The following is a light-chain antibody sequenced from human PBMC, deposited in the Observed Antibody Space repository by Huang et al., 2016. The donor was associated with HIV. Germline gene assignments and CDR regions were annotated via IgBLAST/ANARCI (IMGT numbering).Light chain of an antibody. CDR1: QTVSGN. CDR3: QQYNNWPPIT. CDR2: GAS. V-gene: IGKV3-15*01. J-gene: IGKJ5*01. Sequence: EIVMTQSPATLSVSPWERTTLSCRASQTVSGNLAWYQQKPGQPPRLLIYGASSRATGVPARFRGSGSGTEFTLTITSLQSEDFAVYYCQQYNNWPPITFGQGTRLEIK.